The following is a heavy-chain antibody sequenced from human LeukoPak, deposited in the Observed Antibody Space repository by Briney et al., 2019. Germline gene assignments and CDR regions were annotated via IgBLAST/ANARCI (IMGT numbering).Heavy chain of an antibody. J-gene: IGHJ6*03. CDR1: GGSISSYY. CDR2: IYYGGST. CDR3: ARQQGEAVAGRYNYYYMDV. V-gene: IGHV4-59*08. D-gene: IGHD6-19*01. Sequence: PSETLSLTCTVSGGSISSYYWSWIRQPPGKGLEWIGYIYYGGSTNYNPSLKSRVTISVDTSKNQFSLKLSSVTAADTAVYYCARQQGEAVAGRYNYYYMDVWGKGTTVTVSS.